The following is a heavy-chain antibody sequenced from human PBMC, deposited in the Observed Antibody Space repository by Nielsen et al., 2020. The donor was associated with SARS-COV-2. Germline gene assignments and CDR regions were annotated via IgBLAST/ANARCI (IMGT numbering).Heavy chain of an antibody. V-gene: IGHV1-2*06. CDR2: INPNSGGT. J-gene: IGHJ3*02. CDR1: GYTFTGYY. Sequence: ASVKVSCKASGYTFTGYYMHWVRQAPGQGLEWMGRINPNSGGTNYAQKFQGRVTMTRDTSASTAYMELSSLRSEDTAVYYCATGYKYCSSTSCSIDAFDIWGQGTMVTVSS. CDR3: ATGYKYCSSTSCSIDAFDI. D-gene: IGHD2-2*01.